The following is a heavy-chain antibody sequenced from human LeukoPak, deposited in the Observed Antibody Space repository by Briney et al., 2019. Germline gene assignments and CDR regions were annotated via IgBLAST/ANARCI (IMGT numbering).Heavy chain of an antibody. J-gene: IGHJ4*02. V-gene: IGHV3-48*04. CDR2: ISSSGSTR. CDR1: GFTFNNYG. D-gene: IGHD3-9*01. CDR3: ARGWRYFDC. Sequence: PGGSLRLSCVASGFTFNNYGMHWVRQAPGKGLEWVSYISSSGSTRYYADSVKGRFTISRDNAKNSLYLQMNSLRAEDTAVYYCARGWRYFDCWGQGTLVTVSS.